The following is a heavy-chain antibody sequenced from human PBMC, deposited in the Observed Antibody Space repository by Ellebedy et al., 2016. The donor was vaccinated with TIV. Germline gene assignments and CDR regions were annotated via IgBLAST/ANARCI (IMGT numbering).Heavy chain of an antibody. CDR2: INHSGST. CDR1: GGSISSYY. Sequence: SETLSLXXTVSGGSISSYYWSWIRQPPGKGLEWIGEINHSGSTNYNPSLKSRVTISVDTSKNQFSLKLSSVTAADTAVYYCARVGGGGRLWSGPSPPYNWFNPWGQGTLVTVSS. J-gene: IGHJ5*02. D-gene: IGHD3-3*01. V-gene: IGHV4-34*01. CDR3: ARVGGGGRLWSGPSPPYNWFNP.